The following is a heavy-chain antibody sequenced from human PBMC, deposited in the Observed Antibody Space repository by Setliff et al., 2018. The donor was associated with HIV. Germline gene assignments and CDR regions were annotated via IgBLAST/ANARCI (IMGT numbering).Heavy chain of an antibody. CDR1: GFTFSSYA. J-gene: IGHJ6*03. CDR3: TEVSTVSRGPPYYYYYMDV. V-gene: IGHV3-21*04. Sequence: GSLRLSCAASGFTFSSYAMNWVRQSPGKGLEWVSSISSSSGYIYYADSVRGRFTISRDNAKNSLYLQMNSLRAEDTAVYYCTEVSTVSRGPPYYYYYMDVWGKGTTVTVSS. D-gene: IGHD5-12*01. CDR2: ISSSSGYI.